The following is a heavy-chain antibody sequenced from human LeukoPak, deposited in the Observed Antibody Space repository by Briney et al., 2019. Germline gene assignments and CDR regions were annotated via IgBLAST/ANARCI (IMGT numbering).Heavy chain of an antibody. Sequence: GESLKISCKGSGYSFTSYWIGWVRQMPGKGLEWMGIIYPGDSDTRYSPSFQGQVTISADKSISTAYLQWSSLKASDTAMYYCARQRAGTRYYYGMDVWGQGTTVTVSS. J-gene: IGHJ6*02. D-gene: IGHD6-19*01. CDR1: GYSFTSYW. CDR2: IYPGDSDT. V-gene: IGHV5-51*01. CDR3: ARQRAGTRYYYGMDV.